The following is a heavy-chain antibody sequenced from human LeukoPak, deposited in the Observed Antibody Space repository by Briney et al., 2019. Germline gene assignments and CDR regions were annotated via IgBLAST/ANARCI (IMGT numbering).Heavy chain of an antibody. Sequence: SETLSLTCTVSGGSISSSSYYWSWIRQPPGKGLEWIGEINHSGSTSYNPSLKSRVTISVDTSKNQFSLKLSSVTAADTAVYYCARGLEVLDWSYYYMDVWGKGTTVTVSS. V-gene: IGHV4-39*07. CDR1: GGSISSSSYY. J-gene: IGHJ6*03. D-gene: IGHD1-7*01. CDR3: ARGLEVLDWSYYYMDV. CDR2: INHSGST.